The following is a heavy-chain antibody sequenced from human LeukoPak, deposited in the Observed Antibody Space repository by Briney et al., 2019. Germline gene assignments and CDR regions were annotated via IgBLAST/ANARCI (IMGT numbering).Heavy chain of an antibody. CDR3: ARRINYFDY. CDR2: IYYSGST. V-gene: IGHV4-59*02. J-gene: IGHJ4*02. Sequence: KPSETLSLTCTVSGGSVSDYYWSWIRQAPGKGLEWVGYIYYSGSTNYNPSLKSRVTMSVDTSKNRFSLKLRSVTATDTAVYYCARRINYFDYWGLGTLVSVSS. D-gene: IGHD5-24*01. CDR1: GGSVSDYY.